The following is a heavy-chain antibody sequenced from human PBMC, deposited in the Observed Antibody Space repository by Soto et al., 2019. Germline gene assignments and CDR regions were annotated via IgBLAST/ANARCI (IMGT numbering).Heavy chain of an antibody. V-gene: IGHV4-31*03. Sequence: QVQLQESGPGLVKPSQTLSLTCTVSGGSISSGGYYWSWVRQHPGKGLEWIGYIYYSGSTYYNPSLRGRVTISVDTSKNQFSLKLSSVTAADTAVYYCAGIYSGSPGGTLRYWGREPWSPSPQ. J-gene: IGHJ4*02. CDR3: AGIYSGSPGGTLRY. D-gene: IGHD1-26*01. CDR2: IYYSGST. CDR1: GGSISSGGYY.